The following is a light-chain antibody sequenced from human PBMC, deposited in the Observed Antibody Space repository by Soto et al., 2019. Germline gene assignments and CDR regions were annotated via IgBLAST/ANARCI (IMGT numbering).Light chain of an antibody. V-gene: IGLV1-40*01. J-gene: IGLJ3*02. CDR2: AVT. Sequence: QSVLTQPPSVSGAPGQRATISCTGSNSNIGAGYDVHWYQQLPGTAPKLLIAAVTSRPSGVPDRFSGSKSGTSAYLAITGLQAEDEADYYRQSFDSGLSGWVFGGGTKVTVL. CDR3: QSFDSGLSGWV. CDR1: NSNIGAGYD.